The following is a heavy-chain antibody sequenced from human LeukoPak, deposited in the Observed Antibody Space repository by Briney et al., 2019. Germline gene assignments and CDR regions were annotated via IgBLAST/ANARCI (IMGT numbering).Heavy chain of an antibody. V-gene: IGHV1-69*13. Sequence: GASVKVSCKASGGTFSSYAISWVRQAPGQGLEWMGGIIPIFGTANYAQKFQGRVTITADESTSTAYMELSSLRSEDTAVYYCARTGRLIAARRGNWFDPWGQGTLVTVSS. CDR1: GGTFSSYA. J-gene: IGHJ5*02. D-gene: IGHD6-6*01. CDR2: IIPIFGTA. CDR3: ARTGRLIAARRGNWFDP.